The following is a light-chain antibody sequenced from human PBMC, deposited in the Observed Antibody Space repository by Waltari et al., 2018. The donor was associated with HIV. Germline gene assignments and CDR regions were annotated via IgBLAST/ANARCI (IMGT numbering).Light chain of an antibody. J-gene: IGLJ1*01. V-gene: IGLV2-23*02. Sequence: QSALTQPASVSGSPGQSITISCTGTSSDVGNYNVVSWYQQHPGKAPKLMIYEVSKRPSGVSNLCSGSKSCNTASLTISGLQAEDEADYYCCSYAGSSTHVFGTGTKVTVL. CDR1: SSDVGNYNV. CDR2: EVS. CDR3: CSYAGSSTHV.